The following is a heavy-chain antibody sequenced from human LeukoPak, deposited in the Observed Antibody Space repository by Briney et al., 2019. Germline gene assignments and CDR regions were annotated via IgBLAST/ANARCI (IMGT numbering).Heavy chain of an antibody. J-gene: IGHJ4*02. Sequence: GGSLRLSCAGSGFTFSDYYLGWIRQAPGKGLDWVSYISSSGSTIYYADSVKGRFTISRDNAKNSLYLQMNSLRAEDTAVYYCAGLDLGELIWGQGTQVTVSS. CDR1: GFTFSDYY. CDR3: AGLDLGELI. D-gene: IGHD3-16*01. CDR2: ISSSGSTI. V-gene: IGHV3-11*04.